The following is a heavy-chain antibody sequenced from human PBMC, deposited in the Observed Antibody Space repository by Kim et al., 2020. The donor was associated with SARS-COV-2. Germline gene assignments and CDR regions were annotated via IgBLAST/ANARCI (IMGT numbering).Heavy chain of an antibody. CDR1: GLMFSGYG. CDR3: ATRPPCSGGICFGLDS. D-gene: IGHD2-15*01. CDR2: ISDDGSIK. J-gene: IGHJ5*01. Sequence: GGSLRLSCAASGLMFSGYGMHWVRQAPGKGLEWVAIISDDGSIKFYADSLRGRFTISRDNSKSTLYLQMNSLRPEDTAVYYCATRPPCSGGICFGLDSWGQGTLVTVSS. V-gene: IGHV3-30*03.